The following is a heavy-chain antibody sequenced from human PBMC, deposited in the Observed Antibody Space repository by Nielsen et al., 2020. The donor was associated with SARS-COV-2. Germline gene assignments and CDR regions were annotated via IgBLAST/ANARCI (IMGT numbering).Heavy chain of an antibody. CDR2: IQVGSGNT. J-gene: IGHJ5*02. V-gene: IGHV1-3*01. CDR1: GYTSTNFH. Sequence: ASVKVSCKASGYTSTNFHIHWVRQAPGQSLEWMGWIQVGSGNTKYSPKFQGRVTFTSDTSATTALMELSSLKSEDTAVYFCVIVLADLAFDPWGQGTLVTVSS. CDR3: VIVLADLAFDP.